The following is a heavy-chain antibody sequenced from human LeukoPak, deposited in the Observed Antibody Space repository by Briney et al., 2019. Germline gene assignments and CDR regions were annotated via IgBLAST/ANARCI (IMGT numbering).Heavy chain of an antibody. J-gene: IGHJ3*01. CDR3: ARASGWELLRSYDVFDF. CDR1: GGSISSGGYY. D-gene: IGHD1-26*01. Sequence: PSQTLSLTCTVSGGSISSGGYYWSWIRQHPGKGLEWIGYIYYSGSTYYNPSLKSRVTISVDTSKNQFSLKLSSVTAADTAVYYCARASGWELLRSYDVFDFWGQGKMVTVFS. CDR2: IYYSGST. V-gene: IGHV4-31*03.